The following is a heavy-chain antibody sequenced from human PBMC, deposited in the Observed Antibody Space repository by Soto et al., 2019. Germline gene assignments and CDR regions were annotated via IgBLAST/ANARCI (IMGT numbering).Heavy chain of an antibody. Sequence: LRLSCAASGFTFSSYGMHWVRQAPGKGLEWVAVIWYDGSNKYYADSVKGRFTISRDNSKNTLYLQMNSLRAEDTAVYYCARGGYDILTGYHPDAFDIWGQGTMVTVSS. V-gene: IGHV3-33*01. CDR1: GFTFSSYG. D-gene: IGHD3-9*01. CDR2: IWYDGSNK. CDR3: ARGGYDILTGYHPDAFDI. J-gene: IGHJ3*02.